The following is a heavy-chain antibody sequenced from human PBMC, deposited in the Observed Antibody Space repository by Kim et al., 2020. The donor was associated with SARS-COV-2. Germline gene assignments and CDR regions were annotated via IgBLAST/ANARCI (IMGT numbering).Heavy chain of an antibody. CDR1: GGTFSSYA. CDR3: ARDPLNYYGSGSYRYYYYGMDV. J-gene: IGHJ6*02. V-gene: IGHV1-69*13. Sequence: SVKVSCKASGGTFSSYAISWVRQAPGQGLEWMGGIIPIFGTANYAQKFQGRVTITADEPTSTAYMELSSLRSEETAVYYCARDPLNYYGSGSYRYYYYGMDVWGQGTTVTVSS. CDR2: IIPIFGTA. D-gene: IGHD3-10*01.